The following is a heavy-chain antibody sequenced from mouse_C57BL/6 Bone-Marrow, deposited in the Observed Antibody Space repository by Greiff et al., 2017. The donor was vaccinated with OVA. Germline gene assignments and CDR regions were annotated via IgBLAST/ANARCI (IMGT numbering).Heavy chain of an antibody. V-gene: IGHV2-2*01. D-gene: IGHD1-1*01. CDR3: ARTFTTVSRDAMDY. CDR2: IWSGGST. J-gene: IGHJ4*01. Sequence: VQLQQSGPGLVQPSQSLSITCTVSGFSLTSYGVHWVRQSPGKGLEWLGVIWSGGSTDYNAAFITRMSISKDNTKSQVFFKMNSLQADDTAIYYCARTFTTVSRDAMDYWGQGTSVTVSS. CDR1: GFSLTSYG.